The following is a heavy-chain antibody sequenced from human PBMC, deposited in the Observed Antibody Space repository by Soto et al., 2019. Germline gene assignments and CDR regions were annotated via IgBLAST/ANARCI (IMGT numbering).Heavy chain of an antibody. Sequence: PGASLRLSFASSGFTFSTYGMYWLRQSPGKGLEWVAGLSYDGSNKFYADSVKGRFTVSRDNSKNTMYLELNSLRPEDTGVYYCAKNEATATGHYFDYWGQGT. D-gene: IGHD2-15*01. V-gene: IGHV3-30*18. CDR3: AKNEATATGHYFDY. CDR2: LSYDGSNK. CDR1: GFTFSTYG. J-gene: IGHJ4*02.